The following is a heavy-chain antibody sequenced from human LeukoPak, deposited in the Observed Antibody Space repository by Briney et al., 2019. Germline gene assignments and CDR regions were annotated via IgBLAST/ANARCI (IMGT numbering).Heavy chain of an antibody. CDR2: INHSGST. Sequence: SETLSLTCTVSGGSISSSSYYWGWIRQPPGKGLEWIGEINHSGSTNYNPSLKSRVTISVDTSKNQFSLKLSSVTAADTAVYYCARMVRGVFVYYYYYYYMDVWGKGTTVTVSS. V-gene: IGHV4-39*07. J-gene: IGHJ6*03. CDR3: ARMVRGVFVYYYYYYYMDV. D-gene: IGHD3-10*01. CDR1: GGSISSSSYY.